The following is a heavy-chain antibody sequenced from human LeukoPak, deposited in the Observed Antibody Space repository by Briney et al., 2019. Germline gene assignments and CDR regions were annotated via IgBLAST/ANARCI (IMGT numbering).Heavy chain of an antibody. CDR1: GFTFSDYY. Sequence: GGSLRLSCAASGFTFSDYYMTWIRQAPGKGLEWVSYISGTDNTTYYADPVKGRFTISRDNAKNSLFLQMNSLRAEDTAVYYCARDGLRLGELSFDYWGQGTLVTVSS. J-gene: IGHJ4*02. V-gene: IGHV3-11*01. D-gene: IGHD3-16*02. CDR2: ISGTDNTT. CDR3: ARDGLRLGELSFDY.